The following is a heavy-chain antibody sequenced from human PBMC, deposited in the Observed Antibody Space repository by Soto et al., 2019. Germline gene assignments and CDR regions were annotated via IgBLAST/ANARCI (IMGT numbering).Heavy chain of an antibody. V-gene: IGHV4-34*01. D-gene: IGHD2-15*01. Sequence: KPSDTLSLSCVVYGEAFCGFYCSLVRQSPGKGLEWIGEISQTETTAYSPSLKSRVSISADTSKKQFSLTLTSVTDADTAVYYCVHSTNVAVEQRGQGNMVHVSS. CDR3: VHSTNVAVEQ. J-gene: IGHJ4*01. CDR2: ISQTETT. CDR1: GEAFCGFY.